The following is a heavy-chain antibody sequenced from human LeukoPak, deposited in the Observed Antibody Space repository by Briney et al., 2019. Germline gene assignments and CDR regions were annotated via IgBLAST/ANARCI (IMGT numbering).Heavy chain of an antibody. V-gene: IGHV3-48*01. CDR2: IGIDSGNT. CDR3: ARDYKYAFDN. Sequence: GGSLRLSCAASGFTFSDYSMDWVRQAPGKGLEWISYIGIDSGNTDYADSVKGRFTISGDKAKNSLYLQMNSLRVEDTAVYYCARDYKYAFDNWGQGTLVTVSS. J-gene: IGHJ4*02. D-gene: IGHD5-24*01. CDR1: GFTFSDYS.